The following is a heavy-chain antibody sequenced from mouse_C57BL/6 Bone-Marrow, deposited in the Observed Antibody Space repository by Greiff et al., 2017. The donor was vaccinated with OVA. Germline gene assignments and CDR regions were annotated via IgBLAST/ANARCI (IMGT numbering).Heavy chain of an antibody. CDR1: GYSITSGYY. D-gene: IGHD1-1*01. CDR3: ARYGSSYRWYFDV. V-gene: IGHV3-6*01. CDR2: ISYDGSN. J-gene: IGHJ1*03. Sequence: DVQLQESGPGLVKPSQSLSLTCSVTGYSITSGYYWNWIRQFPGNKLEWMGYISYDGSNNYNPSLKNRISITRDTSKNQFFLKLNSVTTEDTATYYCARYGSSYRWYFDVWGTGTTVTVSS.